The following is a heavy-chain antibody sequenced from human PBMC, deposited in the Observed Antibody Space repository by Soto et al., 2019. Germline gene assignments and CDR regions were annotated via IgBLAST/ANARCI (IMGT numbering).Heavy chain of an antibody. CDR1: GFTFSTYG. CDR2: ISSGSNTI. CDR3: ARDSASYSSSSGSYWYFDL. J-gene: IGHJ2*01. V-gene: IGHV3-48*02. D-gene: IGHD6-6*01. Sequence: GGSLRLSCEASGFTFSTYGMNWVRQAPGKGLEWVSYISSGSNTIYYADSVKDRLTISRDNAKNSLYLQMNSLSDEDMAVYYCARDSASYSSSSGSYWYFDLWGRGTLVTVSS.